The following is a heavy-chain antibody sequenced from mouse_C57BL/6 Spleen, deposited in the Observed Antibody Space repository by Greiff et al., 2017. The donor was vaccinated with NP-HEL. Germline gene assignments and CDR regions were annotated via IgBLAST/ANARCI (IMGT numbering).Heavy chain of an antibody. CDR1: GYTFTSYW. D-gene: IGHD2-4*01. CDR2: IDPSDSYT. Sequence: QVQLQQPGAELVMPGASVKLSCKASGYTFTSYWMHWVKQRPGQGLEWIGEIDPSDSYTNYNQKFKGKSTLTVDKSSSTAYMQLSSLTSEDSAVYYCAMGIDYDPAGGYWGQGTTLTVSS. J-gene: IGHJ2*01. CDR3: AMGIDYDPAGGY. V-gene: IGHV1-69*01.